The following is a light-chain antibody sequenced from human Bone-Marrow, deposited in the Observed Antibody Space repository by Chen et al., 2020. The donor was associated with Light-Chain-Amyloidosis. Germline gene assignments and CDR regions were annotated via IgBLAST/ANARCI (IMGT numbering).Light chain of an antibody. V-gene: IGKV1-5*03. J-gene: IGKJ2*01. CDR1: QNIGDW. CDR3: QQYRSFTFT. CDR2: KGS. Sequence: DIRMTQSPSTLSASVGDRVTITCRASQNIGDWLAWFQQKPGKAPKLLISKGSNLESGVPSRFTGSGSGTEFTLTINSPQPDDFATYLCQQYRSFTFTFGQGTKL.